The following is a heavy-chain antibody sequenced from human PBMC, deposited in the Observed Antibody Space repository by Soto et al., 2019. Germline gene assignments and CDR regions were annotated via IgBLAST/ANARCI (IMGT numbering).Heavy chain of an antibody. CDR1: GGSISSSSYY. Sequence: SETLSLTCTVSGGSISSSSYYWGWIRQPPGKGLEWIGSIYYSGSTYYNPSLKSRVTISVDTSKNQFSLKLSSVTAADTAVYYCARHPHPVPTEIDYWGQGTLVTVSS. CDR2: IYYSGST. CDR3: ARHPHPVPTEIDY. D-gene: IGHD4-4*01. V-gene: IGHV4-39*01. J-gene: IGHJ4*02.